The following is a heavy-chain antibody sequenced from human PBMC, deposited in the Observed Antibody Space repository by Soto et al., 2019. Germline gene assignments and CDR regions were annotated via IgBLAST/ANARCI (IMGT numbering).Heavy chain of an antibody. CDR2: IIPIFGTA. V-gene: IGHV1-69*13. Sequence: SVKVSCKASGGTFSSYAISWVRQAPGQGLEWMGGIIPIFGTANYAQKFQGRVTITADESTSTDYMELSSLRSEDTAVYYCARDSMGIVGALKWFDPCGQGTLVTLCS. J-gene: IGHJ5*02. CDR3: ARDSMGIVGALKWFDP. D-gene: IGHD1-26*01. CDR1: GGTFSSYA.